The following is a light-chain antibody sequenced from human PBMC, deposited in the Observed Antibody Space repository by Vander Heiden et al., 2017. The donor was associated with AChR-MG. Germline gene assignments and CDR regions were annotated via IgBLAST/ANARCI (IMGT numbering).Light chain of an antibody. CDR1: QSVSSN. CDR3: RQYNYWPRT. CDR2: GAS. Sequence: EIEMTQSPATLSVSPGERATLSCRASQSVSSNLAWYQHKPGQAPRLLIYGASTRATGVPAGFSGSGSGTEFTLTISSLQSGDFAVYYCRQYNYWPRTFGQGTKVEVK. V-gene: IGKV3-15*01. J-gene: IGKJ1*01.